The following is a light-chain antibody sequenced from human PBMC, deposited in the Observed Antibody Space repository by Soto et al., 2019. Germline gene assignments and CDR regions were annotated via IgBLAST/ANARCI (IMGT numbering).Light chain of an antibody. CDR2: EVT. V-gene: IGLV2-8*01. Sequence: QSALTQPPSASGSPGQSVTISCTGNSSDVGGYDFVSWYQQHPGKAPKLVIYEVTRRPSGVPDRFSGSKSGNTASLTVSGLQAEDEAVYYCSSYAGSTIFGGGTKLTVL. J-gene: IGLJ2*01. CDR3: SSYAGSTI. CDR1: SSDVGGYDF.